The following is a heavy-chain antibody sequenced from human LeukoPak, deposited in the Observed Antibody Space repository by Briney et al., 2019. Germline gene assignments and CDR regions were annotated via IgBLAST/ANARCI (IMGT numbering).Heavy chain of an antibody. CDR1: GFSLSNARMR. D-gene: IGHD5-12*01. Sequence: DSGPVLVKPTETLTLTCTVYGFSLSNARMRVSWIRQPPGKALEWLAHIFSNDEKSYSTSLKSRLTISKDTSKSQVVLTMTNMDPVDTATYYCARTLGGATILLFDYWGQGTLVTVSS. J-gene: IGHJ4*02. CDR3: ARTLGGATILLFDY. V-gene: IGHV2-26*01. CDR2: IFSNDEK.